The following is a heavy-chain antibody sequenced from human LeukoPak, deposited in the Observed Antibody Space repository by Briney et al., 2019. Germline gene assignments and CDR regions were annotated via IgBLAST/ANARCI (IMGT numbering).Heavy chain of an antibody. CDR3: ANRGSYSQNFDY. V-gene: IGHV3-30*02. D-gene: IGHD1-26*01. CDR1: GFTFSSYG. CDR2: IRYDGSNK. J-gene: IGHJ4*02. Sequence: GGSLRLSCAASGFTFSSYGMHWVRQAPGKGLEWVAFIRYDGSNKYYADSVKGRFTISRDNSKNTLYLQMNSLRAEDTAVYYCANRGSYSQNFDYWGQGTLVTVSS.